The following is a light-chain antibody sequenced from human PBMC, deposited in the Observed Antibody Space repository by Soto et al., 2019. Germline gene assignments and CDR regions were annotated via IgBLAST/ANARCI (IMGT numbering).Light chain of an antibody. Sequence: IVLTHSPGTLSLSPGERATLSCRASQSVSSSYLAWYQQKPGQAPRLLIYDASNRATGIPARFSGSGSGTDFTLTISSLEPEDFAVYYCQQRSNWPPKINFGQGTRLEIK. CDR3: QQRSNWPPKIN. CDR1: QSVSSSY. J-gene: IGKJ5*01. V-gene: IGKV3D-20*02. CDR2: DAS.